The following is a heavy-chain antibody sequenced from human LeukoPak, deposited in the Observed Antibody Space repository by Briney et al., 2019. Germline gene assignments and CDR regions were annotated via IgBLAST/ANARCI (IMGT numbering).Heavy chain of an antibody. Sequence: SETLSLTCTVSGGSISSYYWSWIRQPPGKGLEWIGYIYYSGSTNYNPSLKSRLTISVDTSKNQFSLKLTSVTAADTAVYYCARTTEGGYTHDYFYYYYMDVWGKGTTVTISS. CDR1: GGSISSYY. CDR3: ARTTEGGYTHDYFYYYYMDV. CDR2: IYYSGST. J-gene: IGHJ6*03. V-gene: IGHV4-59*01. D-gene: IGHD5-18*01.